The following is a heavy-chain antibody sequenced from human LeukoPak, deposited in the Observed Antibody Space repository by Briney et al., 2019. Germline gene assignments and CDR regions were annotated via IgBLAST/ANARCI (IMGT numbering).Heavy chain of an antibody. Sequence: GSLGLSCAASGFTFSSYAMHWVRQAPGKGLEWVAVISYDGSNKYYADSVQGRFTISRDNSKNTLYLQMNSLRAEDTAVYYCARGGQLDYWGQGTLVTVSS. CDR2: ISYDGSNK. CDR1: GFTFSSYA. V-gene: IGHV3-30-3*01. CDR3: ARGGQLDY. J-gene: IGHJ4*02. D-gene: IGHD2-2*01.